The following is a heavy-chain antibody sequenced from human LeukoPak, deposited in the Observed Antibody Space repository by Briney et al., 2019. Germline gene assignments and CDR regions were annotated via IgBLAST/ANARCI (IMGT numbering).Heavy chain of an antibody. Sequence: GGSLRLSCVASGFTFTKCAMSWIRQAPGKGLEWVSAISGSGGSTYYADSVKGRFTISRDNSKNTLYLQMNSLRAEDTAVYYCAKESLYCTNGVCYGDWGQGTLVTVSS. J-gene: IGHJ4*02. V-gene: IGHV3-23*01. D-gene: IGHD2-8*01. CDR2: ISGSGGST. CDR3: AKESLYCTNGVCYGD. CDR1: GFTFTKCA.